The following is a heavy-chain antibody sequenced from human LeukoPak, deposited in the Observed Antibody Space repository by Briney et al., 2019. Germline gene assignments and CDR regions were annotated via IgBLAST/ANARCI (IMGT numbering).Heavy chain of an antibody. CDR1: GGSISSYY. J-gene: IGHJ4*02. CDR2: IYYSGST. Sequence: SETLSLTCTVSGGSISSYYWIWIRQPPGKGLEWIGYIYYSGSTNYNPSLKSRVTISVDTSKNQFSLKLSSVTAADTAVYYCAGGGQMGSFDYWGQGTLVTVSS. D-gene: IGHD5-24*01. V-gene: IGHV4-59*01. CDR3: AGGGQMGSFDY.